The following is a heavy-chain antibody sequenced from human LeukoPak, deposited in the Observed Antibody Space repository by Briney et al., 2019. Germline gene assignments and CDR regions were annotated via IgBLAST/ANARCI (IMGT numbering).Heavy chain of an antibody. CDR2: MNPNSGNT. V-gene: IGHV1-8*01. J-gene: IGHJ6*03. CDR3: AREGKTGTTENYYYYMDV. Sequence: ASVKVSCKASGYTFTSYDINWVRQATGQGLGWMGWMNPNSGNTGYAQKFQGRVTMTRNTSISTAYMELSSLRSEDTAVYYCAREGKTGTTENYYYYMDVWGKGTTVSVSS. D-gene: IGHD1-7*01. CDR1: GYTFTSYD.